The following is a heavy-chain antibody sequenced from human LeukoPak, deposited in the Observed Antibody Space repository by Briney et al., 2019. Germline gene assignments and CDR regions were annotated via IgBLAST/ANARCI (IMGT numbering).Heavy chain of an antibody. CDR1: GFSFNSYA. Sequence: GGSPRLSCAASGFSFNSYAIHWVRQAPGKGLEWVTAISYDGSNKHYADSVRGRFTISRDNSKNTLYLQMNSLRTEDTAVYYCAQGGSEIYYFYHGMDVWGRGTTVTVSS. V-gene: IGHV3-30*03. J-gene: IGHJ6*02. D-gene: IGHD3-10*01. CDR2: ISYDGSNK. CDR3: AQGGSEIYYFYHGMDV.